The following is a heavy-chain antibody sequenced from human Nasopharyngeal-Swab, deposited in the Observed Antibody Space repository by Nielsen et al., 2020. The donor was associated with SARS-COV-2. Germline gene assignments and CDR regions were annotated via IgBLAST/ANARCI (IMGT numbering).Heavy chain of an antibody. D-gene: IGHD1-26*01. CDR3: ARGGVGAVGGALDY. V-gene: IGHV1-8*01. J-gene: IGHJ4*02. CDR1: GYNFTTYD. Sequence: ASVKVSCKASGYNFTTYDFNWVRRATGQGLEWMGWMNPNSGNTGYAQKFQGRVTMTRNTSIRTAYMELSSLRSEDTAVYYCARGGVGAVGGALDYWGQGTQVTVSS. CDR2: MNPNSGNT.